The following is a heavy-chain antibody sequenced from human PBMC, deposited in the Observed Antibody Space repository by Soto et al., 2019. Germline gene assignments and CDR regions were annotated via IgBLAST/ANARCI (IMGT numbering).Heavy chain of an antibody. CDR2: ISYDGSNK. V-gene: IGHV3-30-3*01. D-gene: IGHD3-10*01. CDR3: AGGAGVWFGESFAY. J-gene: IGHJ4*02. CDR1: GFTFSSYA. Sequence: QVQLVESGGGVVQPGRSLRLSCAASGFTFSSYAMHWVRQAPGKGLEWVAVISYDGSNKYYADSVKGRFTISRDNSKNPLYLQMNSLRAEDTAVYYCAGGAGVWFGESFAYWGQGTLVTVSS.